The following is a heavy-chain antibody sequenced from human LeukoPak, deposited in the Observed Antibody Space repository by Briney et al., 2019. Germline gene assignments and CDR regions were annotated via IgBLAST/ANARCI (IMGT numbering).Heavy chain of an antibody. V-gene: IGHV4-59*06. CDR1: GGSISNYY. Sequence: SETLSLTCTVSGGSISNYYWSWIRQHPGKGLEWIGYIYYSGSTYYNPSLKSRVTISVDTSKNQFSLKLSSVTAADTAVYYCARGYSSSTRWFDPWGQGTLVTVSS. D-gene: IGHD6-6*01. J-gene: IGHJ5*02. CDR2: IYYSGST. CDR3: ARGYSSSTRWFDP.